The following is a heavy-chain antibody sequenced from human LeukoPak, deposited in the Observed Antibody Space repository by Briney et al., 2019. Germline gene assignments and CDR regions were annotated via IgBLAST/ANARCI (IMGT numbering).Heavy chain of an antibody. Sequence: ASVKVSCKASGGTFSSYAISWVRQAPGQGLEWMGGIIPIFGTANYAQKFQGRVTITADESTSTAYMELSSLRSEDTAVYYCARNRCSGGSCYPYYFDYWGQGTLVTVSS. D-gene: IGHD2-15*01. CDR2: IIPIFGTA. CDR1: GGTFSSYA. J-gene: IGHJ4*02. V-gene: IGHV1-69*13. CDR3: ARNRCSGGSCYPYYFDY.